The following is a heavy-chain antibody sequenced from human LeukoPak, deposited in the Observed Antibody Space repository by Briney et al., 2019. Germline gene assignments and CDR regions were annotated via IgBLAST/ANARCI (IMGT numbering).Heavy chain of an antibody. V-gene: IGHV3-23*01. CDR1: GFAFRNYD. CDR2: ITTDGSGA. CDR3: AKGVLGAGSLLEYFQH. J-gene: IGHJ1*01. D-gene: IGHD3-10*01. Sequence: GGSLRLSCAASGFAFRNYDMIWVRQAPGRGLEWVSGITTDGSGAYYADSVKGRFTVSRDNSKNTVFLQMNSLRGEDAAIYYCAKGVLGAGSLLEYFQHWGQGTLVTVSS.